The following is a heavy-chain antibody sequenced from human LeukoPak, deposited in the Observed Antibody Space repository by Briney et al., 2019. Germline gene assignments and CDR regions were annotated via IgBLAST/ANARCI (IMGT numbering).Heavy chain of an antibody. J-gene: IGHJ4*02. D-gene: IGHD6-19*01. CDR1: GFTFSSYV. V-gene: IGHV3-64*04. Sequence: GGSLRLSCSASGFTFSSYVLHWVRQAPGKGLEYASSISSSGGNTYYADSLKGRFTISRDNSKNTLYIEMNSLRAEDTAVYYCAGLVLDYWGQGTLVTVSS. CDR2: ISSSGGNT. CDR3: AGLVLDY.